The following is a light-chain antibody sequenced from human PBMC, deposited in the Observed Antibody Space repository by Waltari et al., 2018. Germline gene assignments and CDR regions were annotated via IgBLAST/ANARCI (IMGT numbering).Light chain of an antibody. Sequence: QSVLTQPPSASGAPGQSVTISCSGSTSNIGSSTVHWYQQLPGTAPKLLISIHNERPSGVPDRFSGSTSGTSASLAISGLQSEDEADYYCAAWDDSLNAWVFGGGTKLTVL. CDR2: IHN. V-gene: IGLV1-44*01. CDR1: TSNIGSST. J-gene: IGLJ3*02. CDR3: AAWDDSLNAWV.